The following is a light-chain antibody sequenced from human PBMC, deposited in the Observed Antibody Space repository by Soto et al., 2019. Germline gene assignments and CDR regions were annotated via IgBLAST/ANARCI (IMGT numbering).Light chain of an antibody. Sequence: DIQMTQSPSTLSASVGDRVTITCRASQSISSWLAWYKQKPGKAPKLLIYDASSLESGVPSRFSGSGSWTEFTLTISSLQPDDFATYYCQQYNSYPYTFGQGTKLEIK. V-gene: IGKV1-5*01. J-gene: IGKJ2*01. CDR1: QSISSW. CDR2: DAS. CDR3: QQYNSYPYT.